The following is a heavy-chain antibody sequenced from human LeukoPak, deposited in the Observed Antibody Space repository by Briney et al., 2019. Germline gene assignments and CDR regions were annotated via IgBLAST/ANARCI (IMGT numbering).Heavy chain of an antibody. CDR1: GGSISSGSYY. D-gene: IGHD3-10*01. CDR2: IYTSGST. J-gene: IGHJ3*02. CDR3: AREAITMVRGVHAFDI. V-gene: IGHV4-61*02. Sequence: SETLSLTCTVSGGSISSGSYYWSWIRQPAGKGLEWIGRIYTSGSTNYNPSPKSRVTISVDTSKNQFSLKLSSVTAADTAVYYCAREAITMVRGVHAFDIWGQGTMVTVSS.